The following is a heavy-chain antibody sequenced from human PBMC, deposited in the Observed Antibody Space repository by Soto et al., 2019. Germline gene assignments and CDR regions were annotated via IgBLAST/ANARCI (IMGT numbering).Heavy chain of an antibody. J-gene: IGHJ4*02. D-gene: IGHD1-26*01. V-gene: IGHV4-31*02. Sequence: QVQLQESGPDLVKPSQTLSLTCSVSGASTVSHYHWTWIRQPPGKGLEWMGYNYNTGTTFYNPSLTRRLSIAMDTSVNQFSLELRSVTAADTAVYYCASALGPTTGLDYWGQGTLVTVSS. CDR1: GASTVSHYH. CDR2: NYNTGTT. CDR3: ASALGPTTGLDY.